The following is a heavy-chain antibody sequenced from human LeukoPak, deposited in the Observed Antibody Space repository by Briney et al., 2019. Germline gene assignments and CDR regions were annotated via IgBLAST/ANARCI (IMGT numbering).Heavy chain of an antibody. CDR1: GFTFSGFG. V-gene: IGHV3-33*01. CDR2: IWYDGSNK. D-gene: IGHD4-23*01. J-gene: IGHJ4*02. CDR3: ARGWGADYGGNSGYFDY. Sequence: GGSLRLSCAASGFTFSGFGMHWVRQAPGKGLEWVAAIWYDGSNKYYADSVKGRFTISRDNPKNTLYVQMNSLRAEDTAVYYCARGWGADYGGNSGYFDYWGQGTLVTVSS.